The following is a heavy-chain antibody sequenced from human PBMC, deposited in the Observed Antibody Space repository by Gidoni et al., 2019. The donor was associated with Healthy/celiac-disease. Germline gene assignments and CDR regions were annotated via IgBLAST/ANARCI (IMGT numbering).Heavy chain of an antibody. J-gene: IGHJ3*02. CDR1: GSTFRRYE. V-gene: IGHV3-48*03. CDR2: ISSSGSTI. D-gene: IGHD1-7*01. Sequence: EVHMLAAGGGLVEAGASLRLPRAASGSTFRRYEMIWVRQAPGKGMEWVSYISSSGSTIYYADSVKGRFTIARDNAKNSLYLQMNSLRAEDTAVYYCARGITGTTSPDAFDIWGQGTMVTVSS. CDR3: ARGITGTTSPDAFDI.